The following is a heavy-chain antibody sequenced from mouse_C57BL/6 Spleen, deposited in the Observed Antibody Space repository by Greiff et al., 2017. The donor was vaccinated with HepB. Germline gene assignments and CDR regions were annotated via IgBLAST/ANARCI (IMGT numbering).Heavy chain of an antibody. CDR1: GYTFTDYE. Sequence: QVQLQQSGAELVRPGASVTLSCKASGYTFTDYEMHWVKQTPVHGLEWIGAIDPETGGTAYNQKFKGKAILTADKSSSTAYMELRSLTSADSAVYYCTRDLPYYDYAYYAMDYWGQGTSVTVSS. CDR2: IDPETGGT. J-gene: IGHJ4*01. D-gene: IGHD2-4*01. V-gene: IGHV1-15*01. CDR3: TRDLPYYDYAYYAMDY.